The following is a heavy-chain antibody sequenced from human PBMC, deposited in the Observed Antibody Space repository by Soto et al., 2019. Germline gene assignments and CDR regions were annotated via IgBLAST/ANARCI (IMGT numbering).Heavy chain of an antibody. CDR3: ARNSLTGYYNYYYSMDV. CDR1: GYSFSSYW. V-gene: IGHV5-51*01. CDR2: IYPDDSDT. Sequence: GESLKISCKSSGYSFSSYWIAWVRLMPGKGLEWMGSIYPDDSDTKYSPSFQGQVTISADKFISAAYLQWSSLKASDTAIYYCARNSLTGYYNYYYSMDVWGQGTTVTVSS. D-gene: IGHD3-9*01. J-gene: IGHJ6*02.